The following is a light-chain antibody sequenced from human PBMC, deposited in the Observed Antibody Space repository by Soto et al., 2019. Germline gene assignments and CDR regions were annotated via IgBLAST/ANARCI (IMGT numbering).Light chain of an antibody. V-gene: IGKV1-5*01. J-gene: IGKJ3*01. CDR1: QSISTW. CDR3: QSYNIYSS. Sequence: DIPMTQSPSVLSASFVDRLNITCGASQSISTWLAWYQQKPGKAPKLLIHDASSLQSGVPSRFSGSGSGTEFTLTISSLQSEDFATYYCQSYNIYSSLGPGTKVDI. CDR2: DAS.